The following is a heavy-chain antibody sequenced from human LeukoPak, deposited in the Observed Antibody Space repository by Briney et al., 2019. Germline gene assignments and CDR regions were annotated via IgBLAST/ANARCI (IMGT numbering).Heavy chain of an antibody. J-gene: IGHJ3*01. D-gene: IGHD4-23*01. CDR3: AKIRSGGGSFDV. Sequence: PSETLSLTCIVSGGXISSYYWSWIRQPPGKGLEWIGYIFHTGSTNYNPSLKSRVTMSVDTSKNQVSLRLSSVTAADTAVYYCAKIRSGGGSFDVWGQGAMVTVSS. V-gene: IGHV4-59*01. CDR2: IFHTGST. CDR1: GGXISSYY.